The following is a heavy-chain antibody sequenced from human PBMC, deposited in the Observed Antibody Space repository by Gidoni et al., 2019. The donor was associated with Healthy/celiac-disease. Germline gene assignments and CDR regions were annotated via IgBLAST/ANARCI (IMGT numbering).Heavy chain of an antibody. J-gene: IGHJ3*02. CDR1: GGSFSGYY. V-gene: IGHV4-34*01. Sequence: QVQLQQWGAGLLKPSETLSLTCAVYGGSFSGYYWSWIRQPPGKGLEWIGEINHSGSTNYNPSLKSRVTISVDTSKNQFSLKLSSVTAADTAVYYCARGGGIVVVPAAQRAFDIWGQGTMVTVSS. CDR3: ARGGGIVVVPAAQRAFDI. CDR2: INHSGST. D-gene: IGHD2-2*01.